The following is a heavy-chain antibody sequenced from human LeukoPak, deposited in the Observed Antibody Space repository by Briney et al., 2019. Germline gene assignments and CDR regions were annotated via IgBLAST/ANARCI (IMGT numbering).Heavy chain of an antibody. CDR2: IYTSGST. D-gene: IGHD6-19*01. J-gene: IGHJ6*03. CDR1: GGSISSGSYY. CDR3: ARVRVAGTNYMDV. Sequence: SETLSLTCTGSGGSISSGSYYWSWIRQPAGKGLEWIGRIYTSGSTNYNPSLKSRVTISVDTSKNQFSLKLSSVTAADTAVYYCARVRVAGTNYMDVWGKGTTVTVSS. V-gene: IGHV4-61*02.